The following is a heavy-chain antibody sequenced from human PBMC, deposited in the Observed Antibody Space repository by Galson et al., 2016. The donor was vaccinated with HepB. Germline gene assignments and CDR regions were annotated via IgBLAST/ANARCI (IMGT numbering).Heavy chain of an antibody. CDR2: ISHDGHNE. J-gene: IGHJ5*01. D-gene: IGHD7-27*01. Sequence: SLRLSCAASGFNFSGYAMHWVRQAPGKGLEWVSLISHDGHNEHLIDSVKGRFTLSRDNSKSILYLQMDRLRPEDTATYYCAHRTIWEKWSVPWGQGTLDIVSS. CDR3: AHRTIWEKWSVP. V-gene: IGHV3-30*04. CDR1: GFNFSGYA.